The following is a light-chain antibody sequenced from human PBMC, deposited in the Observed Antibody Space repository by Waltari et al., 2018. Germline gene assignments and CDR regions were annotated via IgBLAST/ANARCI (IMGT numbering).Light chain of an antibody. CDR2: DAS. V-gene: IGKV3-11*01. J-gene: IGKJ5*01. Sequence: DIVLTQSPASLSLSPGERATLSCRASQSVSSYLAWYQQKPGQAPRLLIYDASNRGTGIPARFSGSGSGTDFTLTISSLEPEDFAVYYCQQRRDWPITFGQGTRLEIK. CDR1: QSVSSY. CDR3: QQRRDWPIT.